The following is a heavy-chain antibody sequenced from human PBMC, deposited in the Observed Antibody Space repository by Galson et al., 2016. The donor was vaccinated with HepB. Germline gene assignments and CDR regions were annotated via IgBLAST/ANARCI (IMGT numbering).Heavy chain of an antibody. CDR2: ISRSSSHI. J-gene: IGHJ1*01. Sequence: SLRLSCAASGFTFRSHSMNWVRQAPGKGLEWVSSISRSSSHIYYADSVKGRFTISRDNAKNSLYLQMNSLRAEDTAVYSCARGPLNLSGPELGQMAEYFQHWGQGTLVTVSS. CDR3: ARGPLNLSGPELGQMAEYFQH. D-gene: IGHD7-27*01. V-gene: IGHV3-21*01. CDR1: GFTFRSHS.